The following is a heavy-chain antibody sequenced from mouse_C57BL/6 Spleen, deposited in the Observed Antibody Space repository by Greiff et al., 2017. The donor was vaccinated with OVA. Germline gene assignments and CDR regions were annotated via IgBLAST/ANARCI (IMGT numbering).Heavy chain of an antibody. J-gene: IGHJ4*01. Sequence: QVQLQQPGAELVKPGASVKLSCKASGYTFTSYWMHWVKQRPGRGLEWIGRIDPSSGGTKYNEKFKSKATLTVDKPSSTAYMQLSSLTSEDSAVYDCARDTTVVAPLGYWGQGTSVTVSS. CDR3: ARDTTVVAPLGY. CDR2: IDPSSGGT. D-gene: IGHD1-1*01. CDR1: GYTFTSYW. V-gene: IGHV1-72*01.